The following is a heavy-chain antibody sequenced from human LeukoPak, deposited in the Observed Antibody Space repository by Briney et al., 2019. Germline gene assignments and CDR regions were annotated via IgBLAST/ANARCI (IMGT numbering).Heavy chain of an antibody. D-gene: IGHD3-22*01. CDR1: GFTFSSYG. J-gene: IGHJ4*02. Sequence: GGSLRLSCAASGFTFSSYGMSWVRQAPGKGLEWVSAISGSGGSSYYADYVKGRFTISRDNYKNTLYLQMNSLRAEDTAVYYCAKDALDYYDSIVYSADYFDSWGQGTLVPVSS. CDR3: AKDALDYYDSIVYSADYFDS. V-gene: IGHV3-23*01. CDR2: ISGSGGSS.